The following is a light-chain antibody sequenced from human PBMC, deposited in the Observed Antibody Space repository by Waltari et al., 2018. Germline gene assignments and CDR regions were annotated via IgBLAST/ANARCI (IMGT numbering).Light chain of an antibody. Sequence: EIVLTQSPATLSLSPGERATLSCRAGQSVSSFLAWYQQKTGQAPRLLIYDASNRATVIPARFSGSESGTDFTLTISSLEPEDFAVYYWQQRSNLLTFGGGTKVEIK. CDR1: QSVSSF. V-gene: IGKV3-11*01. CDR2: DAS. J-gene: IGKJ4*01. CDR3: QQRSNLLT.